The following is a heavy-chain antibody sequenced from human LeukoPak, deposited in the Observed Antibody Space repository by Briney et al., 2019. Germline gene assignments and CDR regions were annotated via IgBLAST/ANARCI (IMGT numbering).Heavy chain of an antibody. CDR2: IYTSGST. J-gene: IGHJ6*02. V-gene: IGHV4-61*02. D-gene: IGHD2/OR15-2a*01. CDR3: ARAHSIASYYYGVDV. Sequence: SQTLSLTCTVSGGFISSGSYYWSWIRQPAGKGLEWIGRIYTSGSTNYNPSLKSRVTISVDTSKNQFSLKLSSVTAADTAVYYCARAHSIASYYYGVDVWGQGTTVTVSS. CDR1: GGFISSGSYY.